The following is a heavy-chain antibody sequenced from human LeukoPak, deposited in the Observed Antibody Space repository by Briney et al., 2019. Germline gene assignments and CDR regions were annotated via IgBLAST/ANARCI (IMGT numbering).Heavy chain of an antibody. CDR2: INSDGSST. D-gene: IGHD6-13*01. CDR3: ARPLVPYYYYYGMVV. J-gene: IGHJ6*02. Sequence: PGGSLRLSCAASGFTFSSYWMHWVRQAPGKGLVWVSRINSDGSSTSYADSVKGRFTISRDNSKNTLYLQMNSLRAEDTAVYYCARPLVPYYYYYGMVVWGQGTTVTVSS. CDR1: GFTFSSYW. V-gene: IGHV3-74*01.